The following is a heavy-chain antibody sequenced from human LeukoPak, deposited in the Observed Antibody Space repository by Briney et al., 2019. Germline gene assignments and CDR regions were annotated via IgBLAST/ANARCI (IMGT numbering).Heavy chain of an antibody. CDR2: INHSGST. CDR3: ARRLWGYSSSSRGALDY. D-gene: IGHD6-6*01. V-gene: IGHV4-34*01. J-gene: IGHJ4*02. Sequence: PSETLSLTCAVYGGSFSGYYWSWIRQPPGKGLEWIGEINHSGSTNYNPSLKSRVTISVDPSKNQFSLKLSSVTAADTAVYYCARRLWGYSSSSRGALDYWGQGTLVTVSS. CDR1: GGSFSGYY.